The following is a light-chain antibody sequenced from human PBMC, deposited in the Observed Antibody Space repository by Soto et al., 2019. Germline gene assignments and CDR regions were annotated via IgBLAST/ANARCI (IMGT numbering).Light chain of an antibody. Sequence: ASQLTQSPSSPSASVGDRVTITCRASQDIRGALAWYQQKPGKPPKLLIFDVSSLQSGVPSRFSGSGSGTDLTLTISSLQPEDFATYYCQQFNTYPITFGQGTRLEIK. CDR1: QDIRGA. V-gene: IGKV1-13*02. J-gene: IGKJ5*01. CDR2: DVS. CDR3: QQFNTYPIT.